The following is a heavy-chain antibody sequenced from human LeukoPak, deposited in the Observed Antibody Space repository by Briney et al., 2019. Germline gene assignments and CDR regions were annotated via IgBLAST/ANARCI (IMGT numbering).Heavy chain of an antibody. Sequence: SETLSLTCAVSGGSINSSSYYWGWIRQPPGKGLEWIGSIYYSGSTYYNPSLKSRVTISVDTSKNQFSLKLSSVTAADTAVYYCARRTPGGSPFDYWGQGTLVTVSS. CDR1: GGSINSSSYY. CDR3: ARRTPGGSPFDY. CDR2: IYYSGST. J-gene: IGHJ4*02. V-gene: IGHV4-39*01. D-gene: IGHD3-16*01.